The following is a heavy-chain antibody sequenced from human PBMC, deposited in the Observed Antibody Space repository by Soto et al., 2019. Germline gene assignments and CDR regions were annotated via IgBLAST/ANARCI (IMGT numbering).Heavy chain of an antibody. V-gene: IGHV4-4*02. CDR1: GASIGSGGW. J-gene: IGHJ5*02. CDR3: ARHEGWTGPDQ. CDR2: IFHDGNT. D-gene: IGHD2-8*02. Sequence: QVHLQESGPGLVKPSETLSLTCAVSGASIGSGGWCRWVRQPPGKGLEWIAEIFHDGNTNYSPSLKSRVTISVDKSQNQFSLNVYSVTAADTAVYYCARHEGWTGPDQWGQGTLVTVSS.